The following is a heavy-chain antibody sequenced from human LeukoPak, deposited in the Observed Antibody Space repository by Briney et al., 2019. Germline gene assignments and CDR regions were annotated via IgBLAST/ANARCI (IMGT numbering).Heavy chain of an antibody. D-gene: IGHD5-12*01. CDR2: ISYDGSDK. V-gene: IGHV3-30*04. CDR3: ARARPSMWIDY. Sequence: GGSLRLSCAASGFTFSSYAMYWVRQAPGKGLEWVAVISYDGSDKFYADSVKGRFTISRDSSKNTLYLQMNSLRPEDTAVYYCARARPSMWIDYWGQGTLVTVSP. CDR1: GFTFSSYA. J-gene: IGHJ4*02.